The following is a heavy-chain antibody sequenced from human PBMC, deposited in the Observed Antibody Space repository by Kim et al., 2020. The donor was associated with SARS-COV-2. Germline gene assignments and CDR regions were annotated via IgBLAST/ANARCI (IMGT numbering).Heavy chain of an antibody. CDR3: AHRRNWNYGGGFDY. Sequence: SPALKARLTITKDTSKNQVVLTMTNMDPVDTATYYCAHRRNWNYGGGFDYWGQGTLVTVSS. V-gene: IGHV2-5*01. J-gene: IGHJ4*02. D-gene: IGHD1-7*01.